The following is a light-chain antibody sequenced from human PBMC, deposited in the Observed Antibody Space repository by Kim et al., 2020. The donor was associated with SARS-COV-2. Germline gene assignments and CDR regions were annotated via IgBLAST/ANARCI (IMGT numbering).Light chain of an antibody. CDR3: AAWDDSLSGPL. CDR1: SPNIGSNY. J-gene: IGLJ2*01. Sequence: GTGVHLSWSGSSPNIGSNYVYWYQQPPGTPPKLLIYRNNQRPSGVPDRFSGSKSGTSASLAISGLRSEDEADYYCAAWDDSLSGPLFGGGTQLTVL. CDR2: RNN. V-gene: IGLV1-47*01.